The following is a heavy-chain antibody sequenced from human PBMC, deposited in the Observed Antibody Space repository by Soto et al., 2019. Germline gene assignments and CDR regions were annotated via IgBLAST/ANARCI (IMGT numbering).Heavy chain of an antibody. CDR3: ARDWGYYYYYGMAV. D-gene: IGHD3-16*01. V-gene: IGHV3-21*01. CDR1: GFTFSSYS. CDR2: ISSSSSYI. Sequence: EVQLVESGGGLVKPGGSLRLSCAASGFTFSSYSMNWVRQAPGKGLEWVSSISSSSSYIYYADSVKGRFTISRDNAKNSLYLQMNSLRAEDTAVYYCARDWGYYYYYGMAVGGQGTTVTVSS. J-gene: IGHJ6*02.